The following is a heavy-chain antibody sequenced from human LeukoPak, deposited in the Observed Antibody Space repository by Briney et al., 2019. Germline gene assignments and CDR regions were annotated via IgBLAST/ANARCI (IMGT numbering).Heavy chain of an antibody. D-gene: IGHD5-12*01. V-gene: IGHV3-21*01. J-gene: IGHJ4*02. CDR2: ISSSSTYI. Sequence: GGSLRLSCAVSGFSVTNNYMSWVRQAPGKGLEWVSSISSSSTYIYYVDSVKGRFTISRDNAKNSLYLQMNSLRAEDTAVYYCARDPGGYDDYWGQGTLVTVSS. CDR1: GFSVTNNY. CDR3: ARDPGGYDDY.